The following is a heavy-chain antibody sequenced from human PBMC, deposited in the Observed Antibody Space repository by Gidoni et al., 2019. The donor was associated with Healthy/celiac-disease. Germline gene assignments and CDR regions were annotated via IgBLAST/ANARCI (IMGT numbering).Heavy chain of an antibody. D-gene: IGHD3-3*01. V-gene: IGHV3-30*18. CDR3: AKDLGGRFLEWLLYVFDY. J-gene: IGHJ4*02. CDR1: GFTFSRSG. Sequence: QVQLVESGGGVVQPGRSLRLSCAASGFTFSRSGMHWVRQAPGKGLEWVAVISYDGSNKYYADSVKGRFTISRDNSKNTLYLQMNSLRAEDTAVYYCAKDLGGRFLEWLLYVFDYWGQGTLVTVSS. CDR2: ISYDGSNK.